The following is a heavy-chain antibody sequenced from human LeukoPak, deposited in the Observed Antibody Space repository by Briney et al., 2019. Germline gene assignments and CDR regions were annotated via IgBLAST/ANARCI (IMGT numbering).Heavy chain of an antibody. CDR2: IYYSGST. Sequence: PSETLSLTCTASGGSISSSSYYWGWIRQPPGKGLEWIGSIYYSGSTYYNPSLKSRVTISVDTSKNQFSLKLSSVTAADTAVYYCARRATDYDIDYWGQGTLVTVSS. CDR1: GGSISSSSYY. CDR3: ARRATDYDIDY. J-gene: IGHJ4*02. D-gene: IGHD3-22*01. V-gene: IGHV4-39*01.